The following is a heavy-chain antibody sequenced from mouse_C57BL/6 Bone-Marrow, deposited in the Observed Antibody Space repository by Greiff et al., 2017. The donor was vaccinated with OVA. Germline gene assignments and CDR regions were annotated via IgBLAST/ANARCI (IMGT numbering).Heavy chain of an antibody. J-gene: IGHJ2*01. CDR2: ISSGGSYT. Sequence: EVQGVESGGDLVKPGGSLKLSCAASGFTFSSYGMSWVRQTPDKRLEWVATISSGGSYTYYPHSVKGRFTISRDNAKNTLHLQMSSLKSEDTAMYYCSTAGENYFDYWGQGTTLTVSS. CDR3: STAGENYFDY. CDR1: GFTFSSYG. V-gene: IGHV5-6*01.